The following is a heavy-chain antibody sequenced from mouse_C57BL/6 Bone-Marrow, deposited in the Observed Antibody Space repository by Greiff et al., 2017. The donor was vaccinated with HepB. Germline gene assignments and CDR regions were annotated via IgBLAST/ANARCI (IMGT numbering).Heavy chain of an antibody. V-gene: IGHV1-20*01. J-gene: IGHJ1*03. CDR3: ARGTFYYGSSYGYFDV. D-gene: IGHD1-1*01. CDR2: INPYNGDT. CDR1: GYSFTGYF. Sequence: VQLKESGPELVKPGDSVKISCKASGYSFTGYFMNWVMQSHGKSLEWIGRINPYNGDTFYNQKFKGKATLTVDKSSSTAHMELRSLTSEDSAVYYCARGTFYYGSSYGYFDVWGTGTTVTVSS.